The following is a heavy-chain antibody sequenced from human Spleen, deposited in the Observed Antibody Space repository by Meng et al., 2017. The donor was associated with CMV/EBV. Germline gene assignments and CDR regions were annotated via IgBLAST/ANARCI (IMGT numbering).Heavy chain of an antibody. J-gene: IGHJ4*02. CDR3: ATAYEQLGF. CDR2: AGPKNGET. CDR1: GYTFSDYK. D-gene: IGHD1-1*01. V-gene: IGHV1-69-2*01. Sequence: KISCGVSGYTFSDYKIHWVQQAPGKGLEWMGLAGPKNGETTYAENFLGRITMSADTSTDTAYMEMNSLKFEDTAVYFCATAYEQLGFWGQGTLVTVSS.